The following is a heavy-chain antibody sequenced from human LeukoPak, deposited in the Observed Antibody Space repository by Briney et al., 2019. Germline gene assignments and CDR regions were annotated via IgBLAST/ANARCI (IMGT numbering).Heavy chain of an antibody. J-gene: IGHJ3*02. CDR2: IYYSGST. CDR3: ARDGSDAFDI. CDR1: GGSINSYY. Sequence: SETLSLTCTVSGGSINSYYWSWIRQPPGKGLEWIGYIYYSGSTNYNPSLKSRVTISVDTSKNQFSLKLSSVTAADTAVYYCARDGSDAFDIWGQGTMVTVSS. V-gene: IGHV4-59*01.